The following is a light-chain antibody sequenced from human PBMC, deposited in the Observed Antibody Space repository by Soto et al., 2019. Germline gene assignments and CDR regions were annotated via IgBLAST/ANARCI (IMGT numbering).Light chain of an antibody. V-gene: IGKV1-39*01. J-gene: IGKJ1*01. CDR1: QSISNH. CDR3: QQSYSSPPT. CDR2: AGS. Sequence: DIQMTQSPSSLSASVEERVIIICRASQSISNHLNWYQQKPGKAPKLLIFAGSSLQSGVPSRFSGSRSGPDFTLSISSLQPEDFATYYCQQSYSSPPTFGQGTKVDIK.